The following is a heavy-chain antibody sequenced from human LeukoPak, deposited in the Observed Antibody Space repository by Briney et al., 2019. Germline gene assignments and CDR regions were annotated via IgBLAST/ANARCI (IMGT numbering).Heavy chain of an antibody. CDR1: GYTFTGSY. V-gene: IGHV1-2*02. J-gene: IGHJ4*02. D-gene: IGHD6-13*01. CDR3: ARDDISSWSSVFDY. CDR2: INPNSGGT. Sequence: ASVTVSCKASGYTFTGSYIHWVRQAPGQGLEWMGWINPNSGGTNYAQKFQGRVTMTRDTSISTAYMELSSLKSDDTAVYYCARDDISSWSSVFDYWGQGTLVTVSS.